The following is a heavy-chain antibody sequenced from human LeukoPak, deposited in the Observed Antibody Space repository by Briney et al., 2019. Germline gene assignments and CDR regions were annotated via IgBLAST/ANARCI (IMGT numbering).Heavy chain of an antibody. Sequence: SETLSLTCTVSGGSISSSSYYWGWIRQPPGKGLEWIGSIYYSGGTYYNPSLKSRVTISVDTSKNQFSLKLSSVTAADTAVYYCARQISSSWYVKAFDIWGQGTMVTVSS. D-gene: IGHD6-13*01. CDR1: GGSISSSSYY. V-gene: IGHV4-39*01. CDR3: ARQISSSWYVKAFDI. J-gene: IGHJ3*02. CDR2: IYYSGGT.